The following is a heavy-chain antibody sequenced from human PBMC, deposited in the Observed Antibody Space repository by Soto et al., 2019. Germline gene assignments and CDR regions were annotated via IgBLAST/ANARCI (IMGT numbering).Heavy chain of an antibody. D-gene: IGHD3-3*01. J-gene: IGHJ6*02. Sequence: ASVKVSCKASGGTFSSYAISWVRQAPGQGLEWMGGIIPIFGTANYAQKFQGRVTITADKSTSTAYMGLSSLRSEDTAVYYCAGGFWSGYYDYYYGMDVWGQGTTVTVSS. CDR3: AGGFWSGYYDYYYGMDV. CDR1: GGTFSSYA. CDR2: IIPIFGTA. V-gene: IGHV1-69*06.